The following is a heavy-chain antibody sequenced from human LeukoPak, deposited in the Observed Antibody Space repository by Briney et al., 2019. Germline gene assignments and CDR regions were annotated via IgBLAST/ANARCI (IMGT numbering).Heavy chain of an antibody. V-gene: IGHV4-39*07. CDR1: GGSISSSSYY. J-gene: IGHJ6*03. D-gene: IGHD6-6*01. CDR2: IYYSGST. Sequence: TSETLSLTCTVSGGSISSSSYYWGWIRQPPGKGLEWIGSIYYSGSTYYNPSLKSRVTISVDTSKNQFSLKLSSVTAADTAVYYCARERIVSIAAPLGYMDVWGKGTTVTVSS. CDR3: ARERIVSIAAPLGYMDV.